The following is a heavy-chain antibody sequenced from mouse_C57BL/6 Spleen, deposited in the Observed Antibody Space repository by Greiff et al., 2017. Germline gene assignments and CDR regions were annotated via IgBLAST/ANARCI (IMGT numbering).Heavy chain of an antibody. D-gene: IGHD2-1*01. V-gene: IGHV1-64*01. CDR3: ARGNNDASFAD. CDR2: IHPNSGST. Sequence: QVQLQQPGAELVKPGASVKLSCKASGYTFTSYWMHWVKQRPGQGLEWIGMIHPNSGSTKNNEKFKSKATLTVDKSSSTAYVQLSSLTSEDSAVYYYARGNNDASFADWGQGTLVTVSA. CDR1: GYTFTSYW. J-gene: IGHJ3*01.